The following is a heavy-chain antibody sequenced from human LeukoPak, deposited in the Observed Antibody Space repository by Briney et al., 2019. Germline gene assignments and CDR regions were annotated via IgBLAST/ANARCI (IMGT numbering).Heavy chain of an antibody. Sequence: GSLRLSFAASGFPFSSFAMSWVRQAPGKGLEGVSSVNGPGGSTWYADSVKGRFTISRDSSKNTLFLQMNSLRAEDTAVYYCAKNDGYNYWYFDYWGRGTLVTVSS. D-gene: IGHD5-24*01. CDR3: AKNDGYNYWYFDY. CDR2: VNGPGGST. CDR1: GFPFSSFA. J-gene: IGHJ4*02. V-gene: IGHV3-23*01.